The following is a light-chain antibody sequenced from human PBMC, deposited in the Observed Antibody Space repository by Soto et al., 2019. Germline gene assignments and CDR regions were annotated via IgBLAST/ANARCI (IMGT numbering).Light chain of an antibody. CDR3: CSYAGSVV. J-gene: IGLJ2*01. Sequence: QSVLTQPASVSGSPGQSITISCTGTSSDVGSYNLVSWYQQHPGKAPKLMIYEGSKRPSGVSNRFSGSKSGNTASLTISGLQAEDVADYYCCSYAGSVVFGGGTKLTVL. CDR1: SSDVGSYNL. V-gene: IGLV2-23*01. CDR2: EGS.